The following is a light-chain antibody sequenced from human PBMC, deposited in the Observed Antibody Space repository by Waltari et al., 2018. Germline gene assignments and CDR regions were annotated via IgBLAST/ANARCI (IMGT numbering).Light chain of an antibody. CDR3: QQYDNLPVT. CDR1: QDISKY. V-gene: IGKV1-33*01. CDR2: GAS. J-gene: IGKJ1*01. Sequence: DIQMTQSPSSLSASVRDRVTITCRASQDISKYLSWYQQKPGKAPKLLIYGASNLETWVPSRFSGSGSGTDFTFTISSLQPEDIATYYCQQYDNLPVTFGQGTRVDIK.